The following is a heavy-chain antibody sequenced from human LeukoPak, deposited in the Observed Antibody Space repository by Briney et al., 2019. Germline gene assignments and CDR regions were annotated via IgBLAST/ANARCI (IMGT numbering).Heavy chain of an antibody. CDR2: ISSRGGST. Sequence: PGGSLRLSCAGSGFTFSDYGMSWVRQATGKGLEWVSAISSRGGSTYYADSVKGRFTISRDNSKNTLYLQMNSLRADDTAVYYCAREWPQSWNPGDYMDVWGKGTRVTVSS. CDR3: AREWPQSWNPGDYMDV. D-gene: IGHD1-1*01. J-gene: IGHJ6*03. CDR1: GFTFSDYG. V-gene: IGHV3-23*01.